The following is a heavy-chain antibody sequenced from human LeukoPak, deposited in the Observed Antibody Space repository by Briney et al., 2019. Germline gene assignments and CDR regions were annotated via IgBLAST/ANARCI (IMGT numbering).Heavy chain of an antibody. CDR3: ARDPHSGNFGSNY. Sequence: GSLRLSCEASGFTFSSYWMSWVRQPPGKGLEWIGEIYHTGSPNYNPSLKSRVTISVDKSKNHFSLRLSSVTAADTAVYYCARDPHSGNFGSNYWGQGTLVIVSS. D-gene: IGHD1-26*01. J-gene: IGHJ4*02. V-gene: IGHV4-4*02. CDR2: IYHTGSP. CDR1: GFTFSSYW.